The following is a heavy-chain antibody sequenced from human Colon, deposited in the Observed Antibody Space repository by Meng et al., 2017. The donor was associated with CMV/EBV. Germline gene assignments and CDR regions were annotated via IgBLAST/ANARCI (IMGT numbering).Heavy chain of an antibody. D-gene: IGHD1-7*01. Sequence: SQTRSLTGAVYGGSFSGYYWSWIRQSPGRGLEWIGYVSHNGRTSYSPALKSRVAISVDTSKNQFSLKLNSVTTADTAVYYCARGEWNYIGWFDPWGQGSLVTVSS. V-gene: IGHV4-59*01. J-gene: IGHJ5*02. CDR2: VSHNGRT. CDR1: GGSFSGYY. CDR3: ARGEWNYIGWFDP.